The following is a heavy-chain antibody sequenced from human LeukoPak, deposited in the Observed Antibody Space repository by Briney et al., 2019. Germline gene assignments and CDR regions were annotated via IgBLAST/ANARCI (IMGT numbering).Heavy chain of an antibody. D-gene: IGHD2-15*01. Sequence: ASVKVSCKASGYTFTSYAMHWVRQAPGQRLEWMGWINAGNGNTKYSQKFQGRVTITRDTSASTAYMELSGLRSEDTAVYYCARAFDTVANGDYWGQGTLVTVSS. CDR2: INAGNGNT. CDR3: ARAFDTVANGDY. V-gene: IGHV1-3*01. J-gene: IGHJ4*02. CDR1: GYTFTSYA.